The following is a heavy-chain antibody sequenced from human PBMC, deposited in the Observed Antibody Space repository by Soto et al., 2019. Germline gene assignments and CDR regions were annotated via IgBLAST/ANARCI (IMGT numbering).Heavy chain of an antibody. J-gene: IGHJ4*02. CDR3: ARGATGYYYFDY. D-gene: IGHD3-9*01. V-gene: IGHV3-74*01. CDR2: ITRDGSST. CDR1: GFSLSDYW. Sequence: EVQLVESGGGLVQPGGSLRLSCAASGFSLSDYWMHWVRQAPGEGLVWLSRITRDGSSTNYADSVKGRFTISRDNAKNTLYLQVNSLRGEDTAVYYRARGATGYYYFDYWGQGTLVTVSS.